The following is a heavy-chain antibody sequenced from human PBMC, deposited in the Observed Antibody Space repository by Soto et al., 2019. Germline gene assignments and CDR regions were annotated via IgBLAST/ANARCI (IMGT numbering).Heavy chain of an antibody. V-gene: IGHV3-23*01. CDR3: AKDRGGSGWSTLDH. D-gene: IGHD6-19*01. Sequence: EVPLLESGGSLVHPGVSLRLSCAASGFSFSYFAMSWVRPAPGKGLEWVAAISGSGGNTYYADSVKGRFTISRDNSKNTLFLQMNSLRDEDTAVYYCAKDRGGSGWSTLDHWGQGTLVTVSS. CDR1: GFSFSYFA. CDR2: ISGSGGNT. J-gene: IGHJ4*02.